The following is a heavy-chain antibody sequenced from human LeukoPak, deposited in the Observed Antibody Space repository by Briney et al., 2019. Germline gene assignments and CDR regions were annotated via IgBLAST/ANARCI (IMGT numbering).Heavy chain of an antibody. CDR2: IYYSGST. CDR3: ARGRRYFDY. Sequence: SETLSLTCTVSGGSVSSGSYYWSWIRQPPGKGLEWIGYIYYSGSTNYNPSLKSRVTISVDTSKNQFSLKLSFVTAADTAVYYCARGRRYFDYWGQGTLVTVSS. V-gene: IGHV4-61*01. J-gene: IGHJ4*02. CDR1: GGSVSSGSYY.